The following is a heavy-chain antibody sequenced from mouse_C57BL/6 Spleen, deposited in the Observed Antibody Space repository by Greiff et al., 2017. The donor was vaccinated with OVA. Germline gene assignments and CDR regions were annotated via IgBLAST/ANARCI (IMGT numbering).Heavy chain of an antibody. CDR1: GFTFSSYT. D-gene: IGHD2-4*01. CDR3: ARRGNDYEGFAY. Sequence: EVKVVESGGGLVKPGGSLKLSCAASGFTFSSYTMSWVRQTPEKRLEWVATISGGGGNTYYPDSVTGRFPISRDNAKNTLYLQRSSLRSEDTAWYYGARRGNDYEGFAYWGQGTLVTVSA. V-gene: IGHV5-9*01. CDR2: ISGGGGNT. J-gene: IGHJ3*01.